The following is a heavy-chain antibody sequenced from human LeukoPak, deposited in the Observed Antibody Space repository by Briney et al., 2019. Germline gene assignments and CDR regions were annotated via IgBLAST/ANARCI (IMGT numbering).Heavy chain of an antibody. CDR1: GFTVSSNY. J-gene: IGHJ4*02. V-gene: IGHV3-66*02. CDR3: ARLRFLEWLLEYYFDY. Sequence: GGSLRLFCAASGFTVSSNYMSWVRQAPGKGLEWVSVIYSGGSTYYADSVKGRFTISRDNSKNTLYLQMNSLRAEDTAVYYCARLRFLEWLLEYYFDYWGQGTLVTVSS. CDR2: IYSGGST. D-gene: IGHD3-3*01.